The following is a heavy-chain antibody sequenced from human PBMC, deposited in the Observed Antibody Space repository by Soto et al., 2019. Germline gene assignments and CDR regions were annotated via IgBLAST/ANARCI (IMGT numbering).Heavy chain of an antibody. CDR2: IWYDGANK. J-gene: IGHJ4*02. D-gene: IGHD6-25*01. Sequence: QVQLEESGGGVVQPGRSLRLSCAASGFSFSYYAMHWVRQAPGKGLEWVAVIWYDGANKYYADSVKGRFTISRDNSKKTLYLQMDSLRAEDTGIYYCARDRIAAYDFEYWGQGTLVTVSS. CDR1: GFSFSYYA. CDR3: ARDRIAAYDFEY. V-gene: IGHV3-33*01.